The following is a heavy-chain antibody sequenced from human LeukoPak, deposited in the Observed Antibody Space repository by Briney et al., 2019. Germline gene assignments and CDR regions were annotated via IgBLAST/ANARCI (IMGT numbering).Heavy chain of an antibody. V-gene: IGHV4-59*01. J-gene: IGHJ4*02. D-gene: IGHD5-12*01. CDR1: XGSISGFY. Sequence: PSETLSLTRTVSXGSISGFYWSWIRQPPGKGLEWIGFIYYSGSTNYNPSLKSRVTISVDTSKNQFSLNLSSVTAADTAVYYCARGGGYSGYDFGYWGQGTLVTVSS. CDR2: IYYSGST. CDR3: ARGGGYSGYDFGY.